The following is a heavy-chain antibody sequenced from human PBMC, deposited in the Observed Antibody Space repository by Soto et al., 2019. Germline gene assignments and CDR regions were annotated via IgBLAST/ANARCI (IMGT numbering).Heavy chain of an antibody. V-gene: IGHV3-23*01. CDR3: AHPRGYGVFDAYDI. J-gene: IGHJ3*02. D-gene: IGHD2-8*01. CDR2: ISGSGSDT. Sequence: HLGGSLRLSCAASGFTFSTYAMSWVRQAPGEGLEWVSAISGSGSDTYHADSVKGRFTISRDNSISTLFPQMNSLRTEDTAVYYCAHPRGYGVFDAYDIWGQGALVTVSS. CDR1: GFTFSTYA.